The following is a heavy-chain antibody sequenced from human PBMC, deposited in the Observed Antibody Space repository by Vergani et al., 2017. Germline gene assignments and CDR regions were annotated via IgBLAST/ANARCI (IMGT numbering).Heavy chain of an antibody. Sequence: VQLVESGGGVVQPGRSLRLSCAASRFTFSSYGMHWVRQAPGKGLEWVSAISGSGGSTYYADSVKGRFTISRDNSKNTLYLQMNSLRAEDTAVYYCAKDRYRDSERWFDPWGQGTLVTVSS. CDR2: ISGSGGST. V-gene: IGHV3-23*04. CDR3: AKDRYRDSERWFDP. CDR1: RFTFSSYG. D-gene: IGHD1-1*01. J-gene: IGHJ5*02.